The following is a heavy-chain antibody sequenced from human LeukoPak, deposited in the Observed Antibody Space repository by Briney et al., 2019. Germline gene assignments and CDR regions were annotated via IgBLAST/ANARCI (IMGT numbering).Heavy chain of an antibody. V-gene: IGHV3-21*01. Sequence: GGSLRLSCAASGFTFSSFGMHWVRQAPGKGLKWVSSISSGSYNIYYADSVKGRFTISRDNPKNSLYLQTNSLRAEDTAVYYCARLAAGDTRGLDSWGQGTLVTVSS. J-gene: IGHJ4*02. CDR3: ARLAAGDTRGLDS. CDR1: GFTFSSFG. D-gene: IGHD6-13*01. CDR2: ISSGSYNI.